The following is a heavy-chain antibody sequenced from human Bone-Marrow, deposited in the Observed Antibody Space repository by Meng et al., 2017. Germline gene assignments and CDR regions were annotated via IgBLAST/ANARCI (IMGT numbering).Heavy chain of an antibody. V-gene: IGHV4-61*02. Sequence: SETLSLTCTVSGGSISSGSYYWSWIRQPAGKGLEWIGRLYTSGSTNYNPSLKSRVTISVDTSKNQFSLKLSSVTAADTAVYYCARGKYYYDSSGYYEPLDAFDIWGQGTMVTVSS. CDR1: GGSISSGSYY. CDR3: ARGKYYYDSSGYYEPLDAFDI. CDR2: LYTSGST. J-gene: IGHJ3*02. D-gene: IGHD3-22*01.